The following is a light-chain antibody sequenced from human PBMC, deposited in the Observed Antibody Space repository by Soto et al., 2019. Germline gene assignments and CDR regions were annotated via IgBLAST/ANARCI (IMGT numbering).Light chain of an antibody. J-gene: IGKJ5*01. CDR2: DAS. CDR1: QGINNY. V-gene: IGKV1-33*01. Sequence: IRITQSPSSLSANNRDRVTITCRASQGINNYLNWYQQKPGRAPKLLIYDASNLEAGVPSRFRGSGSGTDFTFTISRLQPEDIATYYCQQYENLPTFGQGTRLEIK. CDR3: QQYENLPT.